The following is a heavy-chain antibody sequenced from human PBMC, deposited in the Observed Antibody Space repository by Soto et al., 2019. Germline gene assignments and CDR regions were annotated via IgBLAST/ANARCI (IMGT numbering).Heavy chain of an antibody. Sequence: QVQLVQSGAEVKKPGSSVKVSCKASGGTFSSNIIIWVRQAPGQGLEWMGKIIPILGIANYAQQFQCRVTITADKSTSTAYMELSSLRSEDTAVYYCARGFGSGSYAVDYWGQGTLVTVSS. V-gene: IGHV1-69*02. CDR3: ARGFGSGSYAVDY. D-gene: IGHD3-10*01. J-gene: IGHJ4*02. CDR1: GGTFSSNI. CDR2: IIPILGIA.